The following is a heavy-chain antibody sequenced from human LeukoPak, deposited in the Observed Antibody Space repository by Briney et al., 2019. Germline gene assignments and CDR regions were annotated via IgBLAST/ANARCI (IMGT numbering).Heavy chain of an antibody. D-gene: IGHD2-2*01. CDR1: GYTFTSYG. V-gene: IGHV1-2*02. J-gene: IGHJ4*02. CDR2: INPDSGDT. CDR3: ARWGCSSTSCPLDY. Sequence: GASVKVSCKASGYTFTSYGISWVRQAPGQGLEWMGWINPDSGDTNYAQKFQGRVTMTRDTSISTVHMELSRLRSDDTAVYYCARWGCSSTSCPLDYWGQGTLVTVSS.